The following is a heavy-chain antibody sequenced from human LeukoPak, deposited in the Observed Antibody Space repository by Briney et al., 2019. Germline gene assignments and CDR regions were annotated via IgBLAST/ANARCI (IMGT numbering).Heavy chain of an antibody. CDR3: AREESGYYYRLFDY. D-gene: IGHD3-22*01. V-gene: IGHV3-48*03. CDR1: GFIFSNYE. Sequence: PGGTLRLSCAASGFIFSNYEMNWVRQAPGKGLEWISYINSGGTPIYYADSVKGRFTMSRDNAKSSVYLQMNSLRAEGTAVYYCAREESGYYYRLFDYWGQGTLVTVSS. CDR2: INSGGTPI. J-gene: IGHJ4*02.